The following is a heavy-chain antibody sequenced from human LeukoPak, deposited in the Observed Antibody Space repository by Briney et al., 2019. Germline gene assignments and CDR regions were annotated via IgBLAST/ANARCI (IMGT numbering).Heavy chain of an antibody. CDR2: ISGSGGNT. V-gene: IGHV3-23*01. CDR3: AKDASSGWFNDAFDI. CDR1: GFTFSSYA. J-gene: IGHJ3*02. Sequence: SGGSLRLSRAASGFTFSSYAMSWVRQAPGKGLEWVSAISGSGGNTYYADSVKGRFTISRDNSKNTLYLQMNSLRAEDTAVYYCAKDASSGWFNDAFDIWGQGTMVTVSS. D-gene: IGHD6-19*01.